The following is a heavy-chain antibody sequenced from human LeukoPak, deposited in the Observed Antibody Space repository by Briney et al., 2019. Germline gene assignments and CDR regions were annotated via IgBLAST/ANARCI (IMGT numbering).Heavy chain of an antibody. CDR3: ARVVSDYPNPYYYYGMDV. CDR1: GYTFTSYG. V-gene: IGHV1-18*01. CDR2: ISAYNGST. J-gene: IGHJ6*02. D-gene: IGHD4-11*01. Sequence: ASVKVSCKASGYTFTSYGISWVRQAPGQGLEWMGWISAYNGSTNYAQKLQGRVTMTTDTSTSTAYMELRSLRSDDTAVYYCARVVSDYPNPYYYYGMDVWGQGATVTVSS.